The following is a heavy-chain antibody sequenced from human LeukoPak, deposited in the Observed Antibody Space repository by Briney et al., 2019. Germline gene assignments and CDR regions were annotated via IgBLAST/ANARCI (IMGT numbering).Heavy chain of an antibody. Sequence: GGSLRLSCAASGFTFSSYGMHWVRQAPGKGLEWVAVISYDGSNKYYADSVKGRFTISRDNSKNTLYLQMNSLRAEDTAVYYCAKGHIVVVTALPVDPWGQGTLVTVSS. D-gene: IGHD2-21*02. J-gene: IGHJ5*02. CDR2: ISYDGSNK. V-gene: IGHV3-30*18. CDR3: AKGHIVVVTALPVDP. CDR1: GFTFSSYG.